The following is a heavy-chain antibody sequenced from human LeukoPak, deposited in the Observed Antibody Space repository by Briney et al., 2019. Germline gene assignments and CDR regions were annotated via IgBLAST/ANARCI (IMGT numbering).Heavy chain of an antibody. CDR2: IHHDGRI. V-gene: IGHV4/OR15-8*01. D-gene: IGHD3-16*02. CDR3: ARSHDHLWGNYPDY. CDR1: GGSIDSTNW. J-gene: IGHJ4*02. Sequence: SETLSLTCDVPGGSIDSTNWWNWVRQPPGKGLEWIGEIHHDGRINYNPSLKSRVTLSVDKSKNQFSLRLNSVTAADTAMYYCARSHDHLWGNYPDYWGQGTLVTVSS.